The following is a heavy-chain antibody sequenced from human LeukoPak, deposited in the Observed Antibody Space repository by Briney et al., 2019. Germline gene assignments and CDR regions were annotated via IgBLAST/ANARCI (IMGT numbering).Heavy chain of an antibody. CDR1: GSSISNYY. V-gene: IGHV4-39*07. Sequence: PSETLSLTCTVSGSSISNYYWGWIRQAPGKGLEWIGSIYYSGSTYYNPSLKSRVTISVDTSKNQFSLKLSSVTAADTAVYYCARDAVAGPMGGFDYWGQGTLVTVSS. J-gene: IGHJ4*02. D-gene: IGHD6-19*01. CDR3: ARDAVAGPMGGFDY. CDR2: IYYSGST.